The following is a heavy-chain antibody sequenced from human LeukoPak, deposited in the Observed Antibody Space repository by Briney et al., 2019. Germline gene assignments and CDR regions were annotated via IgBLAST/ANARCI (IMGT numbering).Heavy chain of an antibody. CDR1: GFPFSSYG. CDR2: IRYDGSNK. J-gene: IGHJ4*02. D-gene: IGHD3-16*01. Sequence: GGSLRLSCAASGFPFSSYGMHWVRQAPGKGLEWVAFIRYDGSNKYYADSVKGRFTISRDNSKNTLYLQMNSLRAEDTAVYYCAKAGDGQIDYWGQGTLVTVSS. CDR3: AKAGDGQIDY. V-gene: IGHV3-30*02.